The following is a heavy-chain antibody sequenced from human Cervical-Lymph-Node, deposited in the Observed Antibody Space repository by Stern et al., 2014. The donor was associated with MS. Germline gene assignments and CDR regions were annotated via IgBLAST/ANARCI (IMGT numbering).Heavy chain of an antibody. CDR2: ISAYNGNT. V-gene: IGHV1-18*01. D-gene: IGHD6-19*01. CDR1: GYTFTSYG. J-gene: IGHJ4*02. CDR3: ARSSEVAANVGDFDY. Sequence: VKLVESGAEVKKPGASVKVSCKASGYTFTSYGISWVRQAHGQGLEWMGWISAYNGNTNYAQKLQGRVTMTTDTSTSTAYMELRSLRSDDTAVYYCARSSEVAANVGDFDYCGQGTLVTVSS.